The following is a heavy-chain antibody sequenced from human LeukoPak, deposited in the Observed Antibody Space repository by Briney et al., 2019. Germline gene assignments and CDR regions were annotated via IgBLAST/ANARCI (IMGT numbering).Heavy chain of an antibody. CDR2: INQDGSDK. Sequence: GGSLRLSCAASGLTFSIHWMNWVRQAPGKGLECVANINQDGSDKYYVDSVKGRFTISRDNTKNSLYLQMNSLRAEDTAVYYCARGGIEAAGNYYFDYWGQGTLVTVSS. D-gene: IGHD6-13*01. CDR3: ARGGIEAAGNYYFDY. J-gene: IGHJ4*02. CDR1: GLTFSIHW. V-gene: IGHV3-7*03.